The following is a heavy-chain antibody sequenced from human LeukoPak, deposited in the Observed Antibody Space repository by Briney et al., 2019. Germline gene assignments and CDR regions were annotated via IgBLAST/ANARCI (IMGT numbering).Heavy chain of an antibody. Sequence: HPGGSLRLSCAASGSTFSSYSMNWVRQAPGKGLEWVSYISSSSSTIYYADSVKGRFTISRDNVENSLFLQMNNLRAEDTALYFCARDPRVGVTGLLGYWGQGALVTVSS. V-gene: IGHV3-48*04. D-gene: IGHD1-26*01. J-gene: IGHJ4*02. CDR1: GSTFSSYS. CDR3: ARDPRVGVTGLLGY. CDR2: ISSSSSTI.